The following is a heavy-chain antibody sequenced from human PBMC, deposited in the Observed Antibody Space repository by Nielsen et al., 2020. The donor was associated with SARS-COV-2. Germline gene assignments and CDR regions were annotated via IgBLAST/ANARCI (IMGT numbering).Heavy chain of an antibody. J-gene: IGHJ5*02. D-gene: IGHD6-19*01. CDR1: GGSISSYY. V-gene: IGHV4-59*13. Sequence: SETLSLTCTVSGGSISSYYWSWIRQPPGKGLEWIGNIYYTGIISYNPSLKSRVTISVDPSKNHFSLKLSSVTAADTAVYYCARDASSDWRLYNWFDPWGQGTLVTVSS. CDR3: ARDASSDWRLYNWFDP. CDR2: IYYTGII.